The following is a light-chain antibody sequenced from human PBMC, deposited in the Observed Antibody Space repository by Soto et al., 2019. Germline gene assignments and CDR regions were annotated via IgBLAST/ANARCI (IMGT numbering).Light chain of an antibody. CDR1: QSVSSN. J-gene: IGKJ2*01. V-gene: IGKV3-15*01. CDR2: GAS. CDR3: QQYNNWPVT. Sequence: EIVMTQSPATLSVSPGERATLSCRASQSVSSNLAWYQQKPGQAPRLLIYGASTRATGIPARFSGSGSGTXXXXXXXXXXSXDFAVYYCQQYNNWPVTFGQGTKLEIK.